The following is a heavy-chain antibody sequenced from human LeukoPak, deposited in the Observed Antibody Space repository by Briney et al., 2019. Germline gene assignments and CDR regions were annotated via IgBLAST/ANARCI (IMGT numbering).Heavy chain of an antibody. J-gene: IGHJ5*02. V-gene: IGHV3-21*01. CDR1: GFTFSSYS. CDR3: ARDRIVVVPAAIGWFDP. D-gene: IGHD2-2*01. CDR2: ISSSSSYI. Sequence: PGGSLRLSCAASGFTFSSYSMNWVRQAPGKGLEWVSSISSSSSYIYYADSVKGRFTISRDNAKNSLYLQMNSLRAEDTAVYYCARDRIVVVPAAIGWFDPWGQGTLVTVSS.